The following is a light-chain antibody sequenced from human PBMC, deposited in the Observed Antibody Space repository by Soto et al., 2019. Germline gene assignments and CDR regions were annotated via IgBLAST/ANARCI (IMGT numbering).Light chain of an antibody. CDR2: DVS. V-gene: IGLV2-8*01. CDR1: SSDVGGSDY. CDR3: ISHVGHSNV. J-gene: IGLJ1*01. Sequence: QSALTQPPSASGSPGQSVTISCTGTSSDVGGSDYVSWYQHHPGKAPKLMIYDVSKRPSGVPDRFSGSKSGNMASLTVSRLQADDEADYYCISHVGHSNVFGTGTKLTVL.